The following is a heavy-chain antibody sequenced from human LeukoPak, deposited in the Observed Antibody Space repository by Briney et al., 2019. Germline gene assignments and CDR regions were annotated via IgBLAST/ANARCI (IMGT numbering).Heavy chain of an antibody. D-gene: IGHD1-26*01. J-gene: IGHJ4*02. CDR3: ARGYVGGTSSVFDY. CDR2: LNSDGSST. Sequence: GGSLRLSCAASGFTFSSSWMHWVRQVSGKGLVWVSRLNSDGSSTSYADSVKGRFTISRDNAKNTLYLQMNSLRAEDTAVYYCARGYVGGTSSVFDYWGQGTLVTVSS. V-gene: IGHV3-74*01. CDR1: GFTFSSSW.